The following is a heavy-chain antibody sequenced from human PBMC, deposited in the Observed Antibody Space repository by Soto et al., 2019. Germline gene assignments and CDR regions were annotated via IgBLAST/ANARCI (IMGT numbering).Heavy chain of an antibody. Sequence: SETLSLTCTVSGGSISSGDYYWSWIRQPPGKGLEWIGYIYYSGSTYYNPSLKSRVTISVDTSKNQFSLKLSSVTAADTAVYYCARYLGGWYIDYWGQGNLVTVSS. V-gene: IGHV4-30-4*01. J-gene: IGHJ4*02. CDR1: GGSISSGDYY. CDR3: ARYLGGWYIDY. D-gene: IGHD6-19*01. CDR2: IYYSGST.